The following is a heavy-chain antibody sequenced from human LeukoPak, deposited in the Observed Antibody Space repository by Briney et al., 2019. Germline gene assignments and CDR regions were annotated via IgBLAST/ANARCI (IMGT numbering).Heavy chain of an antibody. J-gene: IGHJ4*02. CDR2: ISYDGSNK. CDR3: AKDESSYGPRNIDY. V-gene: IGHV3-30*18. Sequence: GGSLRLSCAASGFTFSSYCMHWGRQAPGKGLEWVAVISYDGSNKYYSDSVKGRFTISRDNSKNTLYLQMNSLRAEDTAVYYCAKDESSYGPRNIDYCGQGTLVTVSS. CDR1: GFTFSSYC. D-gene: IGHD5-18*01.